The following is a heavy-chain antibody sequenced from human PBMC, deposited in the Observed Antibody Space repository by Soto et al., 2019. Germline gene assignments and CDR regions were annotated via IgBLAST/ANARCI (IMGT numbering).Heavy chain of an antibody. D-gene: IGHD5-18*01. Sequence: EVQLLESGGGLVQPGGSLRLSCAASGFTFSSYAMSWVRQAPGKGLEWVSAISGSGGSTYYADSVKGRFTISRDNSKNTLYLQMNSLRAEDTAVYYCAKVVNTAMGPPDYYYYYGMDVWGQGTTVTVSS. CDR2: ISGSGGST. CDR1: GFTFSSYA. J-gene: IGHJ6*02. CDR3: AKVVNTAMGPPDYYYYYGMDV. V-gene: IGHV3-23*01.